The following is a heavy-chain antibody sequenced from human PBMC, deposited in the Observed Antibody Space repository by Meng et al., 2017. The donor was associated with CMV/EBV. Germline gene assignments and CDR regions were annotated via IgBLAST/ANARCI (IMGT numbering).Heavy chain of an antibody. CDR2: IYWNDDK. CDR1: GFSLSTGGVG. Sequence: SGPTLVKPTQTLTLTCTFSGFSLSTGGVGVGWIRQPPGKALEWLALIYWNDDKRYSPSLKSRLTITKDTSKNQVVLTMTNMDPVDTATYYCAHRITISPVFDPWGQGTLVTVSS. D-gene: IGHD3-9*01. CDR3: AHRITISPVFDP. V-gene: IGHV2-5*01. J-gene: IGHJ5*02.